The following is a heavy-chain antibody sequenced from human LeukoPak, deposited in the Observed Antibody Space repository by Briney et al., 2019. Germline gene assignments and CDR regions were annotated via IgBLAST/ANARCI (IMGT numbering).Heavy chain of an antibody. V-gene: IGHV4-38-2*02. CDR3: ARDPDYYDPGY. D-gene: IGHD3-22*01. CDR1: GYSISSGYY. CDR2: IYHSGST. J-gene: IGHJ4*02. Sequence: PSETLSLTCTVSGYSISSGYYWAWIRQTPGKGLEWIGSIYHSGSTYYNPSLKSRVTISIDTSKSQFSLNLSSVTAADTAVYFCARDPDYYDPGYWGQGTLVTVSS.